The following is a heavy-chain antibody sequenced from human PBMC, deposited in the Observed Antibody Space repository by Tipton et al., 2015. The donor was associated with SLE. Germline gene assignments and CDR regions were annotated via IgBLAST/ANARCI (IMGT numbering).Heavy chain of an antibody. J-gene: IGHJ5*02. CDR3: ARQGNGGQWLDRDWFDP. CDR1: GGSISSSSYY. D-gene: IGHD6-19*01. Sequence: TLSLTCTVSGGSISSSSYYWGWIRQPPGKGLDWIGEINHSGDTNYSPSLESRVTISLDMSRRQFSLKLTSVTAADTAVYYCARQGNGGQWLDRDWFDPWGQGTLVTVSS. CDR2: INHSGDT. V-gene: IGHV4-39*01.